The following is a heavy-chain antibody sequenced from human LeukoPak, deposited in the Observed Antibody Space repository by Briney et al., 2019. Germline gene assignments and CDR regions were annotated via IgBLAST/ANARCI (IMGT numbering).Heavy chain of an antibody. V-gene: IGHV1-2*02. CDR2: INPNSGGT. CDR1: GYTFTGYY. CDR3: ASEFGYCSGGSCYSDPTEYFQH. J-gene: IGHJ1*01. D-gene: IGHD2-15*01. Sequence: ASVKVSCKASGYTFTGYYMHWVRQAPRQGLEWMGWINPNSGGTNYAQKFQGRVTMTRDTSISTAYMELSRLRSDDTAVYYCASEFGYCSGGSCYSDPTEYFQHWGQGTLVTVSS.